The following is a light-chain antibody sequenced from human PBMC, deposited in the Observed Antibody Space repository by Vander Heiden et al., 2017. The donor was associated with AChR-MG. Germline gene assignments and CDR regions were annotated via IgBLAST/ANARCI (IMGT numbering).Light chain of an antibody. CDR1: QGDSSNY. V-gene: IGKV3-20*01. Sequence: EIVLTQSPGTLSLSPGARATLSCRPSQGDSSNYLAWYQQKPGQAPRLLIYGASSRATGIPDRFSGSGSGTDFTLTISRLEPEDFAVYYCQQYGSSPRTFGQGTRVEIK. J-gene: IGKJ1*01. CDR2: GAS. CDR3: QQYGSSPRT.